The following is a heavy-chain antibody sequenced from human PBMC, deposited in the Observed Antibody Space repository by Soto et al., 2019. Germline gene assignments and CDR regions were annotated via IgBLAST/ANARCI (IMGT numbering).Heavy chain of an antibody. D-gene: IGHD3-10*01. J-gene: IGHJ4*02. Sequence: PSETLSLTCTVSGGSISSGDYYWSWIRQPPGKGLEWIGYIYYSGSTYYNPSLKSRVTISVDTSKNQFSLKLSSVTAADTAVYYCARAAVRGATITPFFDYWGQGTLVTVSS. CDR2: IYYSGST. CDR1: GGSISSGDYY. CDR3: ARAAVRGATITPFFDY. V-gene: IGHV4-30-4*01.